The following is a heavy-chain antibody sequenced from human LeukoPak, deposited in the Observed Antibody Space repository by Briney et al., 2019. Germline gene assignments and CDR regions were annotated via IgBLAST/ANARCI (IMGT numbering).Heavy chain of an antibody. CDR3: ARRWIVVVPAAPAPSNWFDP. J-gene: IGHJ5*02. D-gene: IGHD2-2*01. CDR2: ISSSSSTI. Sequence: PGGSLRPSCAASGFTFSSYSMNWVRQAPGKGLEWVSYISSSSSTIYYADSVKGRFTISRDNAKNSPYLQMNSLRAEDTAVYYCARRWIVVVPAAPAPSNWFDPWGQGTLVTVSS. V-gene: IGHV3-48*01. CDR1: GFTFSSYS.